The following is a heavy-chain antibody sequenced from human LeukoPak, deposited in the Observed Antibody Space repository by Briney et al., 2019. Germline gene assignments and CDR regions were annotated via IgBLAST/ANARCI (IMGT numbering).Heavy chain of an antibody. CDR2: INPNSGGT. D-gene: IGHD3-10*01. Sequence: ASVKVSCKASGYTLSGYYIHWVRQAPGQGLEWMGWINPNSGGTNYAQKFQVRVTMTRATSISTAYMELSRLRSDDTAVYYCATVGFRDNFDYWGQGTLVTVSS. J-gene: IGHJ4*02. CDR3: ATVGFRDNFDY. CDR1: GYTLSGYY. V-gene: IGHV1-2*02.